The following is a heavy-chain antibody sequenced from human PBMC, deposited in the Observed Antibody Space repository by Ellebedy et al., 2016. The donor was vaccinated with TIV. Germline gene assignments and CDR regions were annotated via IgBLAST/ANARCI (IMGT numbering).Heavy chain of an antibody. CDR2: IFTSGSF. CDR1: GGSVSRYF. V-gene: IGHV4-4*07. J-gene: IGHJ6*03. D-gene: IGHD1-1*01. CDR3: ARVHCSITTCDYYYMDV. Sequence: SETLSLTXTVSGGSVSRYFWSWIRQPAGKGLEWIGRIFTSGSFNHNPSLMSRVTMSVVTSKNQISLRLNSVTTADTAVYYCARVHCSITTCDYYYMDVWGKGTTVTVSS.